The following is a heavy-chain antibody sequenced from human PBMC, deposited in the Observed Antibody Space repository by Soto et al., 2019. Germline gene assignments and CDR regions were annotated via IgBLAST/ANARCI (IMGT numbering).Heavy chain of an antibody. Sequence: EVQLVESGGGLIQPGGSLRLSCAASGFTIKNYQMNWVRQAPGKGLEWVSVIYSGGVTYYRDSVRGRFTTIRDTSKNTVSLQMNSLRADDTAMYYCARDPSTTGYYGLDVWGQGTTVTVSS. J-gene: IGHJ6*02. CDR2: IYSGGVT. CDR1: GFTIKNYQ. V-gene: IGHV3-53*01. CDR3: ARDPSTTGYYGLDV.